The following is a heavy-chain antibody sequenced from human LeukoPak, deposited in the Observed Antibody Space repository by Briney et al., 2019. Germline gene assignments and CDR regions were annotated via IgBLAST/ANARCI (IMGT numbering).Heavy chain of an antibody. CDR1: GGSISSYY. D-gene: IGHD3-10*01. CDR3: ARRGGVVRGNWFDP. J-gene: IGHJ5*02. CDR2: INYSGTT. V-gene: IGHV4-59*01. Sequence: SETLSLTCTVSGGSISSYYWSWIRQPPGKGLEWIGYINYSGTTNYNPSLKSRVTISLDTSKNQFSLKLISVTAADTAVYYCARRGGVVRGNWFDPWGQGTLVTVSS.